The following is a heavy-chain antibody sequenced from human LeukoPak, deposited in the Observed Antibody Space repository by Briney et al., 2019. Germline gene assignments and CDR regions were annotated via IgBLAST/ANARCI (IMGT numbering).Heavy chain of an antibody. CDR2: ISGSGGST. V-gene: IGHV3-23*01. CDR1: GFTFSSYG. J-gene: IGHJ4*02. D-gene: IGHD2-15*01. Sequence: GGTLRLSCAASGFTFSSYGMSWVRQAPGKGLEWVSAISGSGGSTYYADSVKGRSTISRDNSKNTLYLQMNSLRAEDTAVYYCAKEMVATPYFDYWGQGTLVTVSS. CDR3: AKEMVATPYFDY.